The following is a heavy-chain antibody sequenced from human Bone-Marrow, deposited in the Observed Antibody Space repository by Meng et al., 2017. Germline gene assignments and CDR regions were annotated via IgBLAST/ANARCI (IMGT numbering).Heavy chain of an antibody. CDR1: GGTFSSYA. CDR2: IIPIFGTA. V-gene: IGHV1-69*13. Sequence: SVKVSCKASGGTFSSYATSWVRQAPGQGLEWMGGIIPIFGTANYAQKFQGRVTITADESTSTAYMELSSLRSEDTAVYYCARDGEYCSGGSCYLCWGQGTLVTVSS. J-gene: IGHJ4*02. CDR3: ARDGEYCSGGSCYLC. D-gene: IGHD2-15*01.